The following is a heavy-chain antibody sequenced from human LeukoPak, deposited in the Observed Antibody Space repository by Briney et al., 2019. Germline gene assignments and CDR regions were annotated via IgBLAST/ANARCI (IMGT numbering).Heavy chain of an antibody. CDR3: ARDGWFGDYNWFDP. Sequence: GGSLRLSCAASGFTLSDYGMHWVRQAPGKGLEWVAFIRYDGSDKQYTDSVKGRFTISRDNSKNTLYLQMNSLRAEDTAMYYCARDGWFGDYNWFDPWGQGTLVTVSS. V-gene: IGHV3-30*02. CDR2: IRYDGSDK. D-gene: IGHD3-10*01. J-gene: IGHJ5*02. CDR1: GFTLSDYG.